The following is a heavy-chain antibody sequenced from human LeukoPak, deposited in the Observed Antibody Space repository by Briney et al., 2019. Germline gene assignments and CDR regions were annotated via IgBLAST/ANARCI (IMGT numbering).Heavy chain of an antibody. Sequence: GGSLRLSCAASGFTFSSYSMNWVRQAPGKGLEWVSYISSSSTIYYADSVKGRFTVSRDNAKNSLYLQMDSLRDDDTAVYYCARDGGLGDYDFDRYYMDVWGKGTTVTISS. D-gene: IGHD3-22*01. J-gene: IGHJ6*03. CDR2: ISSSSTI. CDR3: ARDGGLGDYDFDRYYMDV. CDR1: GFTFSSYS. V-gene: IGHV3-48*02.